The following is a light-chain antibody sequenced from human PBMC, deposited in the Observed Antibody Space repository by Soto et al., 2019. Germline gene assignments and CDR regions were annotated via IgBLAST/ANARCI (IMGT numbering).Light chain of an antibody. J-gene: IGLJ2*01. CDR3: TSYTTSNTLA. Sequence: QSALTQPASVSGSPGQSITISCTGTTSDVGGYTYVSWYQQHPGKAPRLMIYEVSNRHSGVSSRFSGSKSGNTASLTISGLQAEDEADYYCTSYTTSNTLAFGGGTTLTV. V-gene: IGLV2-14*01. CDR2: EVS. CDR1: TSDVGGYTY.